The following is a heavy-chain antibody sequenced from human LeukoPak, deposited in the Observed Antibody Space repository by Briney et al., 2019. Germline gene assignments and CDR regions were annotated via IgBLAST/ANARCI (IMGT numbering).Heavy chain of an antibody. CDR1: GGSISNYD. CDR2: IYYTGST. Sequence: SETLSLTCTVSGGSISNYDWNWIRQPPGKGLEWIGYIYYTGSTNYNPSLKSRVTMSVDTSKNHFSLNLKSVTPEDTAVYYCARNLIPEQLVLNFWGQGTLVTVSS. CDR3: ARNLIPEQLVLNF. D-gene: IGHD6-13*01. J-gene: IGHJ4*02. V-gene: IGHV4-59*01.